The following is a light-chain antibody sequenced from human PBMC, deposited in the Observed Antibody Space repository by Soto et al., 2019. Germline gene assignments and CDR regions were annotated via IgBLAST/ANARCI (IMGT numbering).Light chain of an antibody. CDR2: DVS. CDR3: SSYTTSNTRQIV. V-gene: IGLV2-14*01. CDR1: SRDVGGYNY. J-gene: IGLJ1*01. Sequence: QSALTQPASVSGSPGQSLTISCTGTSRDVGGYNYVSWYQQHPGKAPKFIIYDVSNRPSGVSNRFSGSKSGNTASLTISGLQAEDEADYYCSSYTTSNTRQIVFGTGTKLTVL.